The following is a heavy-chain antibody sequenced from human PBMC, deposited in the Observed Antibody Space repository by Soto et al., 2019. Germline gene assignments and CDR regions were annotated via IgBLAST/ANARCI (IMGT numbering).Heavy chain of an antibody. CDR2: ISGSGST. V-gene: IGHV3-23*01. CDR3: AKVPLGLDYVDY. CDR1: GFTFSNYA. J-gene: IGHJ4*02. Sequence: EVQLLESGGGLVQPGGSLRLSCAASGFTFSNYAMNWVRQAPGKGLEWVSAISGSGSTYYADSVKGRFTISRDNSKNTLYLQMNSLRAEDTAVYYCAKVPLGLDYVDYWGPGTLVTVSS. D-gene: IGHD5-12*01.